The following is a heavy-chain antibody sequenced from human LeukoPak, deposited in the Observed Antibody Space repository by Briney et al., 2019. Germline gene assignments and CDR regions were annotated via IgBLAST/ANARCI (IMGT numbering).Heavy chain of an antibody. CDR2: ISSSGSTI. Sequence: PGGSVRLSCAASGFTFSSYEMNWVRQAPGKGLEWVSYISSSGSTIYYADSVKGRFTISRDNAKNSLYLQMNSLRAEDTAVYYCARDRLLLRFGELSNYYYYGMDVWGKGTTVTVSS. CDR1: GFTFSSYE. D-gene: IGHD3-10*01. V-gene: IGHV3-48*03. CDR3: ARDRLLLRFGELSNYYYYGMDV. J-gene: IGHJ6*04.